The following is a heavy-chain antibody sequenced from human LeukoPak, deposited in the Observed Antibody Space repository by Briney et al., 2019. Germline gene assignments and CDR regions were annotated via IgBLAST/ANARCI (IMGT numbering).Heavy chain of an antibody. V-gene: IGHV3-21*01. CDR1: GFTFSRYS. CDR2: ISISSNYI. J-gene: IGHJ4*02. D-gene: IGHD1-26*01. CDR3: ASSWELLPPGY. Sequence: GGSLRLSCAASGFTFSRYSMNWVRQAPGKGLEWVSSISISSNYIYYADSVKGRFTISRDNAKNSLYLQVNSLRAEDTAVYYCASSWELLPPGYWGQGTLVTVSS.